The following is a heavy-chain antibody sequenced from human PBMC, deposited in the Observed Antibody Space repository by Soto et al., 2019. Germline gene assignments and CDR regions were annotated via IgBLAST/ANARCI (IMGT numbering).Heavy chain of an antibody. CDR3: ARVNVDYDILTGYYSRYFDY. Sequence: QVQLVQSGAEVKKPGSSVKVSCKASGGTFSSYAISWVRQAPGQGLEWMGGIIPIFGTANYAQKFQGRVTITADASTSTAYMELSSLRSEDTAVYYCARVNVDYDILTGYYSRYFDYWGQGTLVTVSS. D-gene: IGHD3-9*01. CDR1: GGTFSSYA. CDR2: IIPIFGTA. J-gene: IGHJ4*02. V-gene: IGHV1-69*01.